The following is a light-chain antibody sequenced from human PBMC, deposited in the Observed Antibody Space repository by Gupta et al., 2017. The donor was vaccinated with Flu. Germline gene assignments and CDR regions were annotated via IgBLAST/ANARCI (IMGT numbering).Light chain of an antibody. J-gene: IGKJ2*01. V-gene: IGKV1-39*01. CDR2: AAS. CDR3: QQSYSTPYT. CDR1: QSISSY. Sequence: DNQLTHFPSSLSASVGDRVTITCRASQSISSYLNWYQQKPGKAPKLLIYAASSLQSGVPSRFSGSGSGTDFTLTISSLQPEDFATYYCQQSYSTPYTFGQGTKLEIK.